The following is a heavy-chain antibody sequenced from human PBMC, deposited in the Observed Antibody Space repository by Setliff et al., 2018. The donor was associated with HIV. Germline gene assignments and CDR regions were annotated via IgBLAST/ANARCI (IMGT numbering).Heavy chain of an antibody. V-gene: IGHV3-30*01. Sequence: GGSLRLSCAASGFIFSSYAMHWVRQAPGKGLEWVVVMSYDGNNKYYADPVKGRFTISRDNSKNTLYLQMNSLRAEDTAVYYCARERLRFLEWLPLDYWGQGTLVTVSS. J-gene: IGHJ4*02. CDR3: ARERLRFLEWLPLDY. CDR1: GFIFSSYA. CDR2: MSYDGNNK. D-gene: IGHD3-3*01.